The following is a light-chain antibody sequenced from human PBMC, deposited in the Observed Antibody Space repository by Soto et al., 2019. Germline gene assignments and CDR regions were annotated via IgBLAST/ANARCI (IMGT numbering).Light chain of an antibody. Sequence: DIVLTQSPGTLPLSPGERATLSCRASQSVGSIYLAWYQQKPGQAPRLLIHGASNRAAGIPARFSGSGFGTDFTLTISSLEPEDAAVYYCQQRSNWPPITFGQGTRLEIK. CDR1: QSVGSIY. J-gene: IGKJ5*01. CDR2: GAS. CDR3: QQRSNWPPIT. V-gene: IGKV3-11*01.